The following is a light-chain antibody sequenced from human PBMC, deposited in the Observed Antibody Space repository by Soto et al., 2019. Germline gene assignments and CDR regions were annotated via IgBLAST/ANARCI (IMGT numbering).Light chain of an antibody. V-gene: IGKV3-15*01. Sequence: EKVMTQSPATLSVSPGERATLSCRASQSVSSNVAWYQQKPGQAPRLLIYGASTRATGIPGRFSGSGSGTEFTLSISSLQSEDFAVYYCQQYNNRPETFGQGTKVDIK. J-gene: IGKJ1*01. CDR3: QQYNNRPET. CDR2: GAS. CDR1: QSVSSN.